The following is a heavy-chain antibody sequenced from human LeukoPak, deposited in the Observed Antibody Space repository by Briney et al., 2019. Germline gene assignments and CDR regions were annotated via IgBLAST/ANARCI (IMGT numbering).Heavy chain of an antibody. D-gene: IGHD3-16*01. CDR1: GFTFDDYA. CDR2: ISGDGGST. J-gene: IGHJ6*03. V-gene: IGHV3-43*02. Sequence: PGGSLRLSCAASGFTFDDYAMHWVRQAPGKGLEWVSLISGDGGSTYYADSVKGRFTISRDNSKNSLYLQMNSLRTEDTALYYCAKDTAYVPSTYYMDVWGKGTTVTVSS. CDR3: AKDTAYVPSTYYMDV.